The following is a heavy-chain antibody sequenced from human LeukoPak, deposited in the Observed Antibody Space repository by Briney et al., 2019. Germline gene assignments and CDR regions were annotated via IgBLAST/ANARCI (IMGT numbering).Heavy chain of an antibody. CDR1: GGSFSGYY. CDR2: INHSGST. D-gene: IGHD3-10*01. J-gene: IGHJ3*02. Sequence: SETLSLTCAVYGGSFSGYYWNWIRQPPGKGLEWIGEINHSGSTNYNPSLKSRVTISVDTSKNQFSLKLSSVTAADTAVYYCARLFEGTFDIWGQGTMVTVSS. CDR3: ARLFEGTFDI. V-gene: IGHV4-34*01.